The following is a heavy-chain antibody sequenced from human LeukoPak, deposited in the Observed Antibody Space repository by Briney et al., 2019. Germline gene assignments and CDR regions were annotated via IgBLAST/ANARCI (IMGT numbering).Heavy chain of an antibody. CDR3: ARRGIGFDP. V-gene: IGHV3-23*01. Sequence: GGSLRLSCAASGFTFSDYAMSWVRQIPGKGLEWVSSISGRGGSTYYAGSVKGRFTISRDNSKNTLSLQMDSLRSEDTAVYYCARRGIGFDPWGQGTLVTVSS. CDR2: ISGRGGST. CDR1: GFTFSDYA. J-gene: IGHJ5*02. D-gene: IGHD3-16*02.